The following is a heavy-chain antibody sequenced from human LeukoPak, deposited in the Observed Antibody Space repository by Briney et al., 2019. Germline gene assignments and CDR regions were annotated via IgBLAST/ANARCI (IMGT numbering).Heavy chain of an antibody. J-gene: IGHJ6*03. Sequence: SETLSLTCAVSGGSISSGGYSWSWIRRPPGKALEWIGFIYNSGSTYYNPSLKSRLTISVDTSKNQFSLEMRSVTAADTAVYYCAREGRDYYDSSGFSNYYYYMDVWGKGTTVTVSS. CDR1: GGSISSGGYS. D-gene: IGHD3-22*01. CDR3: AREGRDYYDSSGFSNYYYYMDV. V-gene: IGHV4-30-4*07. CDR2: IYNSGST.